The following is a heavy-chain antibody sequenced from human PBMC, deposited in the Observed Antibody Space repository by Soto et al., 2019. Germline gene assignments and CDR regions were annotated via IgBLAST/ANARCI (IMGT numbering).Heavy chain of an antibody. CDR3: AKVDTAMAYFNAMDV. Sequence: GGSLRLSCAASGLTFSTYVMHWVRQAPGKGLEWVALISYDGGNKYYAESVKGRFTISRDKSKNTLYVQMYGLRTEDTAMYHCAKVDTAMAYFNAMDVWSQGTTVTVSS. J-gene: IGHJ6*02. CDR2: ISYDGGNK. D-gene: IGHD5-18*01. CDR1: GLTFSTYV. V-gene: IGHV3-30*18.